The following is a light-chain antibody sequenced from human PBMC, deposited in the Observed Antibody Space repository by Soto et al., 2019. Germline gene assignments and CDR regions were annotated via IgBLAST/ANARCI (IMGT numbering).Light chain of an antibody. CDR1: QSISTW. J-gene: IGKJ2*01. CDR3: QNYSSNSYT. Sequence: DIQMTQSPSTLSASVGDRVTITCRASQSISTWLAWYQQKPGKAPKVLIYDASILERGVPSRFSGSGSGTKFTLTISSLQPDDFATYHCQNYSSNSYTFGQGTKLEIK. V-gene: IGKV1-5*01. CDR2: DAS.